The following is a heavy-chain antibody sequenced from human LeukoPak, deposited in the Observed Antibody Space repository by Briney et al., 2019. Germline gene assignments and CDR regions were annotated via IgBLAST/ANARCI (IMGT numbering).Heavy chain of an antibody. CDR2: INSDGSTT. CDR1: GFTFSRYW. V-gene: IGHV3-74*01. J-gene: IGHJ3*02. Sequence: GGSLRLSCAASGFTFSRYWMQWVRQAPGKGLVWVSRINSDGSTTNYADSVKGRFTISRDNAKHTLYLQMNSLRAEDTAVYYCAGGGWSSDAFDIWGQGTMVTVSS. CDR3: AGGGWSSDAFDI. D-gene: IGHD1-26*01.